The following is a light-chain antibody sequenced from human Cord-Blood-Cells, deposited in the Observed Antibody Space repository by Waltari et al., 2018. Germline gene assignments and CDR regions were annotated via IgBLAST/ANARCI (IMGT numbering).Light chain of an antibody. CDR2: EGS. CDR3: CSHAGWV. J-gene: IGLJ3*02. CDR1: SSAVGGYNL. V-gene: IGLV2-23*01. Sequence: QSALTQPASVSGSPGQSIPISCTGTSSAVGGYNLVSWYQQHPGKAPELMIYEGSKRPSGVANRFSGSKSGNTASLTISGFQAEDEADYYCCSHAGWVVGGGTKLTVL.